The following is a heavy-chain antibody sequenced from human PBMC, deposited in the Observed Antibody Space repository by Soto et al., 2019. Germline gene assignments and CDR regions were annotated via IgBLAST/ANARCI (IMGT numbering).Heavy chain of an antibody. CDR3: TRQATTSWSY. D-gene: IGHD2-2*01. J-gene: IGHJ4*02. CDR1: GGSISTESYY. Sequence: QLEMQASGPGLVRPSGTLSLTCSVSGGSISTESYYWGWIRQPPGKGLEWIGSIYYTGSTYYSPSLKSRVTISVDTSTNRFFLKLTSVRAADTAMYYCTRQATTSWSYWGQGALVTVSS. CDR2: IYYTGST. V-gene: IGHV4-39*01.